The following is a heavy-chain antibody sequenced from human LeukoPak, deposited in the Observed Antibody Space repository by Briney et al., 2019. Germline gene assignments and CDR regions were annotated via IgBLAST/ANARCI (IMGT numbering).Heavy chain of an antibody. Sequence: SETLSLTCAVSGGSVSSSYWWSWVRQPPGKGLEWIGEIYHSGSTNYNPSLKSRVTISVDKSKNQFSLKLSSVTAADTAVYYCARVGSSGWYEDFDYWGQGTLVTVSS. V-gene: IGHV4-4*02. CDR1: GGSVSSSYW. CDR2: IYHSGST. CDR3: ARVGSSGWYEDFDY. D-gene: IGHD6-19*01. J-gene: IGHJ4*02.